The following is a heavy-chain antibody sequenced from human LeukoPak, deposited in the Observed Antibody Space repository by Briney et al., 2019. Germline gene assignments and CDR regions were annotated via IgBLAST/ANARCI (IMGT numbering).Heavy chain of an antibody. Sequence: ASVKVSCKASGYTFTSYYMHWVRQAPGQGLEWMGWINPNSGGTNYAQKFQGRVTMTRDTSISTAYMELSRLRSDGTAVYYCARDQGYFDGYYFDYWGQGTLVTVSS. CDR2: INPNSGGT. D-gene: IGHD3-9*01. V-gene: IGHV1-2*02. CDR3: ARDQGYFDGYYFDY. J-gene: IGHJ4*02. CDR1: GYTFTSYY.